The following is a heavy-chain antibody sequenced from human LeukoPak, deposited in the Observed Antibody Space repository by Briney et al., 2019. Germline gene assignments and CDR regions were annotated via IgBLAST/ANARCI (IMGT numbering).Heavy chain of an antibody. CDR1: GFTSSRHW. D-gene: IGHD3-22*01. CDR2: LKEDGTKK. V-gene: IGHV3-7*03. CDR3: ATPLDYYDSSGYHQGGD. Sequence: GGSLRLSCAASGFTSSRHWMTWVRQAPGKGLEWVANLKEDGTKKNYVDSVKGRFTISRDNAKNSLYLQMNNLRAEDTAVYYCATPLDYYDSSGYHQGGDWGQGTLVTVSS. J-gene: IGHJ4*02.